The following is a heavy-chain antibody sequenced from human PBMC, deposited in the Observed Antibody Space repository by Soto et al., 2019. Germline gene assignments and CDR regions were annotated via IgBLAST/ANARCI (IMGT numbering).Heavy chain of an antibody. V-gene: IGHV3-30*03. D-gene: IGHD3-3*01. CDR2: ISNDGTNK. CDR3: ARPVTISRLLATSGGSRGRGALIDS. J-gene: IGHJ4*02. Sequence: QEQLVESGGGVVQPGRSLRLSCAASGFTFSAFGMHWVRQTPGKGLEWAAVISNDGTNKYYADSVKGRFTISRDNYKNKLSLQMDSLRPEDTAVYYCARPVTISRLLATSGGSRGRGALIDSWGQGTLVTVSS. CDR1: GFTFSAFG.